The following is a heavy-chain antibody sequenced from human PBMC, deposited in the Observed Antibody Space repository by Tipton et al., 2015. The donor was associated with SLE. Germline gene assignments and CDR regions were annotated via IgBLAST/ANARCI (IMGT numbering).Heavy chain of an antibody. D-gene: IGHD3-16*01. Sequence: TLSLTCKVSGGSIGPYYWNWIRQSPGKGLGWIGYIYNSAPSSGSTNYNSSLKSRVTMSVDPSRMPISLHLRSVTAADTAVYFCARVVAERLGLDSWGQGILVSVSS. V-gene: IGHV4-59*01. J-gene: IGHJ4*02. CDR1: GGSIGPYY. CDR2: IYNSAPSSGST. CDR3: ARVVAERLGLDS.